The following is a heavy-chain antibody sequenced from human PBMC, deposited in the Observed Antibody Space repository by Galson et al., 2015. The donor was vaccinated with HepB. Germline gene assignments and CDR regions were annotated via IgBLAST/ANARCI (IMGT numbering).Heavy chain of an antibody. D-gene: IGHD2-2*01. J-gene: IGHJ6*02. CDR2: IWYDGSNK. V-gene: IGHV3-33*01. Sequence: SLRLSCAASGFTFSSYGMHWVRQAPGKGLEWVAVIWYDGSNKYYADSVKGRFTISRDNSKNTLYLQMNSLRAEDTAVYYCARDRITEDIVVVPAAILSYYYYGMDVWGQGTTVTVSS. CDR1: GFTFSSYG. CDR3: ARDRITEDIVVVPAAILSYYYYGMDV.